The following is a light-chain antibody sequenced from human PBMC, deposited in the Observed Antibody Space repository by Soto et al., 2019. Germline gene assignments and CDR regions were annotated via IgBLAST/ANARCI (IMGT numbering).Light chain of an antibody. CDR2: DAS. Sequence: ETVLTQSPATLSLSPGDRATLSCGASQSVSSRYLAWYQQKPGLAPRLLIYDASTRATGIPDRFSGSGSGTHFTLTNTKREPEDFAMYYCQKNGNLPPTTFGQGPKLEIK. V-gene: IGKV3D-20*01. CDR1: QSVSSRY. CDR3: QKNGNLPPTT. J-gene: IGKJ2*01.